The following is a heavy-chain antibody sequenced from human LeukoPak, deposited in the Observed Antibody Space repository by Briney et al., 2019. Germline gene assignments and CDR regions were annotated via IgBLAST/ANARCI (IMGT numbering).Heavy chain of an antibody. CDR2: NRNKANSYST. J-gene: IGHJ4*02. CDR3: FRCHSGTYLYYFDY. CDR1: GFIFSDYY. V-gene: IGHV3-72*01. D-gene: IGHD1-26*01. Sequence: GGSLRLSCAGSGFIFSDYYIDWVRQAPGKGLEWVGRNRNKANSYSTEYGASVKGRFSISRDESNNAVHLRMSSLKAEDTAVYYCFRCHSGTYLYYFDYWGQGTLVTVSS.